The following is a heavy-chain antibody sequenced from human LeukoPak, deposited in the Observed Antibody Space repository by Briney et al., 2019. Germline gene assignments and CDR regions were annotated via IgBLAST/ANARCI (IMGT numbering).Heavy chain of an antibody. V-gene: IGHV3-30*18. CDR2: ISSDETNI. Sequence: GGSLRLSCAASGFTFSNYGMHWVRQAPGKGLEWVAVISSDETNIRYGDSVRGRFTVSRDNAKNTVYLQMNSLGADDTAVYYCAKDPYRVVFATGNYLDPWGQGTLVTVSS. J-gene: IGHJ5*02. CDR1: GFTFSNYG. D-gene: IGHD2-15*01. CDR3: AKDPYRVVFATGNYLDP.